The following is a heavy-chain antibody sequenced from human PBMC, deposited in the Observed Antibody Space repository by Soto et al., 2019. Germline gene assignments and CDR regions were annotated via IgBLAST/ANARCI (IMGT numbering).Heavy chain of an antibody. Sequence: PGESLKISCKGSGYSFAGYWITWVRQKPGKGLEWMGRIDPSDSQTYYSPSFRGHVTISATKSITTVFLQWSSLGASDTAMYYCARQIYGSDTGPNFQYYFDSWGQGTPVTVSS. V-gene: IGHV5-10-1*01. CDR3: ARQIYGSDTGPNFQYYFDS. D-gene: IGHD5-18*01. CDR1: GYSFAGYW. CDR2: IDPSDSQT. J-gene: IGHJ4*02.